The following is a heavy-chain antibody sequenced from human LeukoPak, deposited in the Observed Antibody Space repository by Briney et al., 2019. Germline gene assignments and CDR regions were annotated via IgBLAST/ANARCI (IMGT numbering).Heavy chain of an antibody. Sequence: GASVKVSCKASGGTFSSYAINWVRQAPGQGLEWMGGIIPIFGTANYAQKFQGRVTITTDESTSTAYMELSSLRSEDTAVYYCVRAPGLSYSSSWYYYYMDVWGKGTTVTVSS. J-gene: IGHJ6*03. D-gene: IGHD6-6*01. V-gene: IGHV1-69*05. CDR3: VRAPGLSYSSSWYYYYMDV. CDR2: IIPIFGTA. CDR1: GGTFSSYA.